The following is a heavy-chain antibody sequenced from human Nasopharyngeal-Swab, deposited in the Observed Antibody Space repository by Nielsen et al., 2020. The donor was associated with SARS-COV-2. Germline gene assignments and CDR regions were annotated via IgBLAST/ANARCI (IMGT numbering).Heavy chain of an antibody. CDR3: ARDAPAHYGAFY. D-gene: IGHD4-17*01. J-gene: IGHJ4*02. CDR1: GFTFSSFG. V-gene: IGHV3-30*03. CDR2: IEHDASNE. Sequence: SLKISCAASGFTFSSFGMHWVRPAPCKGLEWVAFIEHDASNEYYGDSVKGRFSISRDSSKNTLYLQIDTLRGEDTVVYYCARDAPAHYGAFYWGRGTLVTVSS.